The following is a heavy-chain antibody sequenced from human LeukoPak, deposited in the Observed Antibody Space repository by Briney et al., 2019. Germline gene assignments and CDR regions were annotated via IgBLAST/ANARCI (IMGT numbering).Heavy chain of an antibody. CDR1: GFTFSSYE. Sequence: PGGSLRLSCAASGFTFSSYEMNWVRQAPGKGLEWVSYISTSGSTKYYADSVKGRFTISRDNAKNSLYPQMNSLRAEDTAVYYCARDHGITMVRGDPFDIWGQGTMVTVSS. CDR3: ARDHGITMVRGDPFDI. CDR2: ISTSGSTK. V-gene: IGHV3-48*03. D-gene: IGHD3-10*01. J-gene: IGHJ3*02.